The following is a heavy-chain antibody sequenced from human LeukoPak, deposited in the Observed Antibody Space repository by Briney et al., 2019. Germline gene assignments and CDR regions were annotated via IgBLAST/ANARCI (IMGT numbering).Heavy chain of an antibody. D-gene: IGHD4-17*01. CDR3: AKDKGPVTADRHRFDY. J-gene: IGHJ4*02. CDR2: ISGGGGST. CDR1: GFTFSSHA. Sequence: GGSLRLSCAASGFTFSSHAMSWVRQAPGKGLEWVSSISGGGGSTYYADSVKGRFTISRDNSKNTLYLQMNSLRAEDTAIYYCAKDKGPVTADRHRFDYWGQGTLVTVSS. V-gene: IGHV3-23*01.